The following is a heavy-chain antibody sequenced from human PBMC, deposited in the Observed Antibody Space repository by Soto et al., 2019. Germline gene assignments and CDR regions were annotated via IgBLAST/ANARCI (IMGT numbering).Heavy chain of an antibody. V-gene: IGHV2-5*01. CDR2: IYWNGDE. D-gene: IGHD3-22*01. Sequence: SGPTLVNPTQTLTLTCSFSGFSLNTSGVSVGWIRQPPGKALEWLALIYWNGDERYSPSLKNRLTITKDTSKNQVVLRMTNMDPVDTATYYCTPMDYGGGSGYYPTADYWGRGTLVTVSS. J-gene: IGHJ4*02. CDR3: TPMDYGGGSGYYPTADY. CDR1: GFSLNTSGVS.